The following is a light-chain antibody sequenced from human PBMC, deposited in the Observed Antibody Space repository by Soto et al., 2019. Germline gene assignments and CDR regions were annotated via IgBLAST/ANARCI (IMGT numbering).Light chain of an antibody. Sequence: EIVMTQSPATLSVSPGERATLSCRASQSISNNLAWYHQRPGQAPRLLIYGASTRATGIPARFSGSGSGTEFTLTISSLQSEDFEVYYCQQYNNWWTFGQGTRVEIK. CDR2: GAS. CDR3: QQYNNWWT. J-gene: IGKJ1*01. CDR1: QSISNN. V-gene: IGKV3-15*01.